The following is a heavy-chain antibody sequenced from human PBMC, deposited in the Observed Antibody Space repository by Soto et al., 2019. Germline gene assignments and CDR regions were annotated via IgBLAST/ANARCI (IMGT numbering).Heavy chain of an antibody. J-gene: IGHJ3*02. V-gene: IGHV4-34*01. CDR1: GWSFSGYY. Sequence: PSETLSLPCSVYGWSFSGYYWSWIRQPPGKGLEWIGEINHSGSTNYNPSLKSRVTISVDTSKNQFSLKLSSVTAADTAVYYCARVGGKLIVLMVYAIRGAFDIWGQGTMVTVSS. D-gene: IGHD2-8*01. CDR2: INHSGST. CDR3: ARVGGKLIVLMVYAIRGAFDI.